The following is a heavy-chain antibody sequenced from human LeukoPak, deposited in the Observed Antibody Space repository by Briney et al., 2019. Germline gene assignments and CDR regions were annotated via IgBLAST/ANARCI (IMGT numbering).Heavy chain of an antibody. D-gene: IGHD3-3*01. J-gene: IGHJ4*02. CDR3: ARHGPNHDFWSGYYSTPFDY. Sequence: SETLSLTCTVSGGSISSSSYYWGWIRQPPGKGLEWIGSIYYSGSTYYNPSLKSRVTISVDTSKNQFSLKLSSVTAADTAVYYCARHGPNHDFWSGYYSTPFDYWGQGTLVTVSS. V-gene: IGHV4-39*01. CDR1: GGSISSSSYY. CDR2: IYYSGST.